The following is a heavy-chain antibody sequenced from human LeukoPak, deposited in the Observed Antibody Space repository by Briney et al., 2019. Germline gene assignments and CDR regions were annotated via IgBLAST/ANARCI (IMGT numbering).Heavy chain of an antibody. J-gene: IGHJ4*02. Sequence: PGGSLRLSCVASGFTFSSYAMTWVRQAPGKGLEWVSVISRSGGTTYYADSVKGHFTISRDNSKNTLYLQMYSLRAEDTAVYYCAKDGLKDSFGVVIPYYFDYWGQGTLVTVSS. CDR3: AKDGLKDSFGVVIPYYFDY. V-gene: IGHV3-23*01. CDR2: ISRSGGTT. D-gene: IGHD3-3*01. CDR1: GFTFSSYA.